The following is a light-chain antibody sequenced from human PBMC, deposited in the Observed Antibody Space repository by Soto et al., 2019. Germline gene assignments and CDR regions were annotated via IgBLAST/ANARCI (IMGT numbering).Light chain of an antibody. Sequence: QSVLTQPASVSGSPGQSITISCTGTSSDVGGYLYVSWYQQHPGKAPKLMIYDVTSRPSGVSYRFSGSKSGNTASLTISGLQAEDAADYYCSSYTTSSSYVFGTGTKVTVL. J-gene: IGLJ1*01. CDR3: SSYTTSSSYV. CDR2: DVT. CDR1: SSDVGGYLY. V-gene: IGLV2-14*01.